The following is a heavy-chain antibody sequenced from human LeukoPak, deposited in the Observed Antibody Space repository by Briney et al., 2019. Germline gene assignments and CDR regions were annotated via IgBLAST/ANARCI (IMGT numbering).Heavy chain of an antibody. J-gene: IGHJ6*02. Sequence: GGSLRLSCEASGFTFSNYAMSWVRQIPGKGLEWVSGISGSGGSTYHADSVKGRFNISRDNAKNTLYLQMNSLRAEDTAVYYCAREVQCSSSSCIYYYGMDVWGQGTTVTVSS. CDR1: GFTFSNYA. D-gene: IGHD2-2*01. CDR2: ISGSGGST. V-gene: IGHV3-23*01. CDR3: AREVQCSSSSCIYYYGMDV.